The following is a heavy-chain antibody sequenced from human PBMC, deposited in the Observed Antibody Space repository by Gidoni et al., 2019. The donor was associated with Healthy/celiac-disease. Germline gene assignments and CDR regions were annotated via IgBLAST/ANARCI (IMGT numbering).Heavy chain of an antibody. V-gene: IGHV3-33*01. J-gene: IGHJ6*02. CDR2: IWYDGSNK. D-gene: IGHD5-12*01. CDR3: ARDLYSGYDYPSYYYYYGMDV. Sequence: QVQLVESGGGVVQPGRSLRLSCAASGFTFSSYGMHWVRQAPGKGLEWVAVIWYDGSNKYYADSVKGRFTISRDNSKNTLYLQMNSLRAEDTAVYYCARDLYSGYDYPSYYYYYGMDVWGQGTTVTVSS. CDR1: GFTFSSYG.